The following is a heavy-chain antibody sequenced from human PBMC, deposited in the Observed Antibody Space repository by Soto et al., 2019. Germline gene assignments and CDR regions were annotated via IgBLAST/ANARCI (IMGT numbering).Heavy chain of an antibody. J-gene: IGHJ3*02. CDR1: GYTFTNYG. CDR2: ISAHTGNT. CDR3: ARVLGYNSSWWRHAAFDI. D-gene: IGHD6-13*01. Sequence: ASVKVSCKTSGYTFTNYGISWVRQAPGQGLEWMGWISAHTGNTNYAQKFQGRVTMTTDTSTSTAYMELRSLRSDDTAVYYCARVLGYNSSWWRHAAFDIWGQGTMVTVSS. V-gene: IGHV1-18*01.